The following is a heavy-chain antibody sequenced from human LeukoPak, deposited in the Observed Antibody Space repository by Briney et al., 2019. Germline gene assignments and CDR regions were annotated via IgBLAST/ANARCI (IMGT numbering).Heavy chain of an antibody. Sequence: GGSLRLSCAASGFTFSSYAMSWVRQAPGKGLEWVSAISCSGGSTYYADSVKGRFTISRHNSKNTLYLKMNSLRAEDTAVYYCASPIDILTGYTHYWGQGTLVTVSS. V-gene: IGHV3-23*01. D-gene: IGHD3-9*01. CDR1: GFTFSSYA. CDR3: ASPIDILTGYTHY. J-gene: IGHJ4*02. CDR2: ISCSGGST.